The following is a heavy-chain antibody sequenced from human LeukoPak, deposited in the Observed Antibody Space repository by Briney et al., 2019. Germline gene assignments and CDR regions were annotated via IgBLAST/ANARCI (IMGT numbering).Heavy chain of an antibody. Sequence: GGSLRLSCATSGLTFRTTWMHWVRQAPGKGLMWVSRMNGEGTTIDYADSVKGRFTVSRDYAKNTLFLQVNNLRTEDTALYFCATARNFRFEYWGQGSLVIVSS. V-gene: IGHV3-74*01. CDR1: GLTFRTTW. CDR2: MNGEGTTI. J-gene: IGHJ4*02. D-gene: IGHD1-7*01. CDR3: ATARNFRFEY.